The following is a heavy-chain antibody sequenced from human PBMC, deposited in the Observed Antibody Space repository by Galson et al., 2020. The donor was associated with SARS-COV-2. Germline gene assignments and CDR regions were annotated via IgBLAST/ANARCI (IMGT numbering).Heavy chain of an antibody. J-gene: IGHJ4*02. D-gene: IGHD2-2*01. CDR3: ATPTAGPCSSTSCYFIFDY. Sequence: ASVKVSCKVSGYTLTELSMHWVRQAPGKGLEWMGGFDPEDGETIYAQKFQGRVTMTEDTSTDTAYMELSSLRSEDTVVYYCATPTAGPCSSTSCYFIFDYWGQGTLVTVSS. CDR1: GYTLTELS. V-gene: IGHV1-24*01. CDR2: FDPEDGET.